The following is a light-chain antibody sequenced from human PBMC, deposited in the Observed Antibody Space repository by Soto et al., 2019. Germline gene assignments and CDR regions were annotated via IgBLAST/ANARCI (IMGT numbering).Light chain of an antibody. CDR1: SSDVGNYNL. V-gene: IGLV2-23*01. CDR2: EGT. J-gene: IGLJ1*01. Sequence: QSVLTQPASVPGSPGQSITISCTGTSSDVGNYNLVSWYQQHPGKAPKLMIYEGTKRPPGVSNRFSGSKSGNTASLTISGLQAEDEADYYCCSYAGSSFYVFGTGTKVTVL. CDR3: CSYAGSSFYV.